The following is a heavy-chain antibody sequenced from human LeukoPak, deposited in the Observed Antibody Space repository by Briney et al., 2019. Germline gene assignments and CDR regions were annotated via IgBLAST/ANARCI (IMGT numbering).Heavy chain of an antibody. CDR2: IKQDGSEK. V-gene: IGHV3-7*01. CDR1: GFTFSSYW. J-gene: IGHJ4*02. Sequence: PGGSLRLSCAASGFTFSSYWMSWVRQAPGKGLEWVANIKQDGSEKYYVDSVKGRFTISRDNAKNSLYLQMNSLRAEDTAVYYCAKTYYYDSSGYYPFDYWAREPWSPSPQ. CDR3: AKTYYYDSSGYYPFDY. D-gene: IGHD3-22*01.